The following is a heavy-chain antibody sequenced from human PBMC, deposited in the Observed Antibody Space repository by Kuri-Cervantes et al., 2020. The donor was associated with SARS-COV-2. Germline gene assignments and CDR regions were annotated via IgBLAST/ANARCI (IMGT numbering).Heavy chain of an antibody. Sequence: GESLKISCAASGFTFSSYAMHWVRQAPGKGLEWVAVISYDGSNKYYADSVKGRFTISRDNSKNTLCLQMNSLGAEDTAVYYCAREGYDMSDAFDIWGQGTMVTVSS. V-gene: IGHV3-30-3*01. CDR2: ISYDGSNK. D-gene: IGHD3-9*01. CDR1: GFTFSSYA. J-gene: IGHJ3*02. CDR3: AREGYDMSDAFDI.